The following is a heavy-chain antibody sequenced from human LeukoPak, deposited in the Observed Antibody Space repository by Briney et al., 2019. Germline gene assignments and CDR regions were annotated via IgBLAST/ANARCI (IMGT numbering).Heavy chain of an antibody. CDR3: ARFTRGGYYDSSGYYDDYFDY. D-gene: IGHD3-22*01. CDR2: IIPIFGTA. Sequence: GSSVKVSCKASGGTFSSYAISWVRQAPGQGLEWMGRIIPIFGTANYAQKFRGRVTITTDESTSTAYMELSSLRSEDTAVYYCARFTRGGYYDSSGYYDDYFDYWGQGTLVTVSS. CDR1: GGTFSSYA. V-gene: IGHV1-69*05. J-gene: IGHJ4*02.